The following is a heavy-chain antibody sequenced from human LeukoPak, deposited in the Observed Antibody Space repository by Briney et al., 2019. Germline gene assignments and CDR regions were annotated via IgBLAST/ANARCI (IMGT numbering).Heavy chain of an antibody. V-gene: IGHV4-30-2*01. CDR2: IYHSGST. J-gene: IGHJ3*02. CDR1: GGSSSSGGYS. CDR3: ARGQNYCSSTSCYDWNAFDI. D-gene: IGHD2-2*01. Sequence: SETLSLTCAVSGGSSSSGGYSWSSIRQPPEKGLEWIGYIYHSGSTYYNPSLKSRVTIAVDRSKNQFSLKLSSVTAADTAVYYCARGQNYCSSTSCYDWNAFDIWGQGTMVTVSS.